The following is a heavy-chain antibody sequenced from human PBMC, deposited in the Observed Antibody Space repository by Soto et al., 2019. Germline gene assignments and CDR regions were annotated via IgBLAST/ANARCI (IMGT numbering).Heavy chain of an antibody. J-gene: IGHJ6*02. D-gene: IGHD7-27*01. CDR1: GYSFTSYW. V-gene: IGHV5-10-1*01. Sequence: GESLKISCKGSGYSFTSYWISWVRQMPGKGLEGMGRVDPSDSYAKYSPSFQGHVTIAADKSISTAYVQWSSLKASDTAMYYCASNKNWDYYYGMDVWGQGTTVTVSS. CDR2: VDPSDSYA. CDR3: ASNKNWDYYYGMDV.